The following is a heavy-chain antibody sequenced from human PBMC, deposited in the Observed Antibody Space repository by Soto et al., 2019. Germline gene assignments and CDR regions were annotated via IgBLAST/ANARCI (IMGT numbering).Heavy chain of an antibody. CDR3: ARDRYTMVRGFPTDY. J-gene: IGHJ4*02. CDR2: IWYDGSNK. D-gene: IGHD3-10*01. V-gene: IGHV3-33*01. CDR1: GFTFSSYG. Sequence: QVQLVESGGGVVQPGRSLRLSCAASGFTFSSYGMHWVRQAPGKGLEWVAVIWYDGSNKYYADSVKGRFTISRDNSKNTLYLQMNSLRAEDTAVYYCARDRYTMVRGFPTDYWGQGTLVTVSS.